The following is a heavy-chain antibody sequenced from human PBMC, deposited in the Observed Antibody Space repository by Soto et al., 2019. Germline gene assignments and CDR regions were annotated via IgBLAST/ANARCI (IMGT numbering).Heavy chain of an antibody. J-gene: IGHJ5*02. D-gene: IGHD3-16*01. CDR2: IYYSGNT. V-gene: IGHV4-39*01. CDR1: GGSFSSTSYY. Sequence: SETLALTCTVSGGSFSSTSYYWGWIRQPPGKGLEWIGSIYYSGNTYYNPALKSRVTISVDTSKNQFSLKLTSVTAADTAVYYCARLLFSGGSWFDPWGQGTLVTVSS. CDR3: ARLLFSGGSWFDP.